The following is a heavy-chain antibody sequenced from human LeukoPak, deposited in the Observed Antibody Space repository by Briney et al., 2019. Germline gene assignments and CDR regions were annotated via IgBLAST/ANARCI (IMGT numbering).Heavy chain of an antibody. CDR2: ISGDGTAR. CDR3: VRGRGSYGWFDP. Sequence: GGSLRLSCAASGFTSSSYWMHWVRQVPGKGLVWVSRISGDGTARNYADSVKGRFTTSRDDAKNTVDLQMNSLRGEDTAVYYCVRGRGSYGWFDPWGQGTLVTVSS. J-gene: IGHJ5*02. D-gene: IGHD3-10*01. CDR1: GFTSSSYW. V-gene: IGHV3-74*01.